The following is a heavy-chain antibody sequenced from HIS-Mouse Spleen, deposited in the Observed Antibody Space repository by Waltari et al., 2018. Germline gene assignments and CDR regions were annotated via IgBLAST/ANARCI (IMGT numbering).Heavy chain of an antibody. J-gene: IGHJ4*02. V-gene: IGHV3-53*01. CDR3: AGGVGSSWYYFDY. CDR2: IYSGGST. CDR1: GFTVSTHS. Sequence: EVQRLESGGGLIQPGGSRRLSCAASGFTVSTHSMTRVRQAPGKGLEWVSVIYSGGSTYYADSVKGRFTISRDNSKNTLYLQMNSLRAEDTAVYYCAGGVGSSWYYFDYWGQGTLVTVSS. D-gene: IGHD6-13*01.